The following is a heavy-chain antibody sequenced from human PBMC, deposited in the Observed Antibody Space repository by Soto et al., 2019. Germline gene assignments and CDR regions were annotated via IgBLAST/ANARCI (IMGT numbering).Heavy chain of an antibody. J-gene: IGHJ6*02. Sequence: ASVKVSCKASGYTFTSYAMHCVRQAPGQRLEWIGWINAGNGNTKYSQKFQGRVTITRDTSASTAYMELSSLRSEDTAVYYCARRFIAAPNYYYYYGMDVWGQGTTVTVSS. D-gene: IGHD6-6*01. V-gene: IGHV1-3*01. CDR3: ARRFIAAPNYYYYYGMDV. CDR2: INAGNGNT. CDR1: GYTFTSYA.